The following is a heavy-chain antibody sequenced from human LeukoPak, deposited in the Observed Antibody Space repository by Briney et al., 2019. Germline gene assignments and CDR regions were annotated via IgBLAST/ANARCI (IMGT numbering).Heavy chain of an antibody. CDR2: INHSGST. CDR1: GGSFSGYY. Sequence: SETLSLTCAVYGGSFSGYYWSWIRQPPGKGLEWIGEINHSGSTNYNPSLKSRVTISVDMSKNQFSLKVRSVTAADTAVYYCARGDMNYYYYYLDVWGKGTTVTVSS. D-gene: IGHD2-15*01. V-gene: IGHV4-34*01. J-gene: IGHJ6*03. CDR3: ARGDMNYYYYYLDV.